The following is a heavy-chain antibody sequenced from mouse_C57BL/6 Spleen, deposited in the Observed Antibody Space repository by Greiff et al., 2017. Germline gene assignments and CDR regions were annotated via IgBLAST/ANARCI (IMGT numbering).Heavy chain of an antibody. Sequence: VQLKQSGAELVRPGASVKLSCTASGFNIKDDYMHWVKQRPEQGLEWIGWIDPENGDTEYASKFQGKATITADTSSNTAYLQLSSLTSEDTAIYYCTTDGNYGAWFAYWGQGTLVTVSA. V-gene: IGHV14-4*01. CDR1: GFNIKDDY. J-gene: IGHJ3*01. CDR3: TTDGNYGAWFAY. CDR2: IDPENGDT. D-gene: IGHD2-1*01.